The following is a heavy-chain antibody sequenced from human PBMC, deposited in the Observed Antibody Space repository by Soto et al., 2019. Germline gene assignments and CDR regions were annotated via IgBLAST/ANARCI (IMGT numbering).Heavy chain of an antibody. Sequence: ASVKVSCKASGYTFTSYGISWVRQAPGQGLEWMGWISAYNGNTNYAQKLQGRVTMTTDTSTSTAYMELRSLRSDDTAVYYCARATSVGLAWLLLDFDYWGQATLVTVSS. V-gene: IGHV1-18*04. CDR1: GYTFTSYG. CDR3: ARATSVGLAWLLLDFDY. J-gene: IGHJ4*02. CDR2: ISAYNGNT. D-gene: IGHD3-3*01.